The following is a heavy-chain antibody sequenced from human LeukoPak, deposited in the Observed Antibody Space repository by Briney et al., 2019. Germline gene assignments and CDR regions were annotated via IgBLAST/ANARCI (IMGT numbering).Heavy chain of an antibody. CDR3: ARGGGLDV. V-gene: IGHV3-7*03. D-gene: IGHD3-16*01. J-gene: IGHJ6*02. Sequence: GGSLRLSCAASGFTFSSYWMNWARQAPGKGLEWVASINHNGNVNYCVDSVKGRFTISRDNAKNSLNLQMSNLRAEDTAVYFRARGGGLDVWGQGATVTVSS. CDR2: INHNGNVN. CDR1: GFTFSSYW.